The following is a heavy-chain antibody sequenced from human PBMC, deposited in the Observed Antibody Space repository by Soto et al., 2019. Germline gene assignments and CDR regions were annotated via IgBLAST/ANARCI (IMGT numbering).Heavy chain of an antibody. J-gene: IGHJ5*02. CDR1: GFTFSSYS. D-gene: IGHD3-10*01. CDR3: ARGSRNRVRGVIRGWFDP. Sequence: PGGSLRLSCAASGFTFSSYSMNWVRQAPGKGLEWVSSISSSSSYIYYADSVKGRFTISRDNAKNSLYLQMNSLRAEDTAVYYCARGSRNRVRGVIRGWFDPWGQGILVTVPS. CDR2: ISSSSSYI. V-gene: IGHV3-21*01.